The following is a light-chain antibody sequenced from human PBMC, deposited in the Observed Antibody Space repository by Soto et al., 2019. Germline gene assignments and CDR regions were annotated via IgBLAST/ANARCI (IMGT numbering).Light chain of an antibody. V-gene: IGKV1-39*01. CDR3: QQCYSSPYT. J-gene: IGKJ2*01. CDR1: QDINKY. Sequence: DIQMTQSPSSLSAAVGDRVTITCRAGQDINKYLNWYHQTPGKAPKLLIFSTSTLQSGVPSRFSGSRSGTDFTLTISGLQPDDFATYYCQQCYSSPYTFGQGTKLEIK. CDR2: STS.